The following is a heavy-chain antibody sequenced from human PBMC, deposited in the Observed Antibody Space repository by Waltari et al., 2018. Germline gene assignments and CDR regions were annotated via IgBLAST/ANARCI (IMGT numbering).Heavy chain of an antibody. V-gene: IGHV1-69*01. CDR2: IIPIFVTA. J-gene: IGHJ4*02. D-gene: IGHD3-16*02. Sequence: QVQLVQSGAEVKKPGASVKVSCKASGYTFTSYYMHWVRQAPGQGLEWMGWIIPIFVTANYSQKFQGRVTITADESTRTAYMELSSLRSEDTAVYYCALIEGELSGGDYWGQGTLVTVSS. CDR1: GYTFTSYY. CDR3: ALIEGELSGGDY.